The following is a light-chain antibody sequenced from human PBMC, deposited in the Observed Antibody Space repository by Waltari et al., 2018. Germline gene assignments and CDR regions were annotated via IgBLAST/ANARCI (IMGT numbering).Light chain of an antibody. CDR3: QKRSNWPLLT. CDR2: YSS. CDR1: QSVRSY. J-gene: IGKJ4*01. V-gene: IGKV3-11*01. Sequence: EIVLTQSPATLSLSPGERATLSCRASQSVRSYLAWYHQKPGKAPRHLIYYSSTKATGSPPRLSGSGVGADFTLTISSRVPEEFVGDYCQKRSNWPLLTFGGGTKVEIK.